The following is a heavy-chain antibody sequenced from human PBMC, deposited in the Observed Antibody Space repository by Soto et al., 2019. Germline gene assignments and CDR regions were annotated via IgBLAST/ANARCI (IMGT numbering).Heavy chain of an antibody. J-gene: IGHJ4*02. D-gene: IGHD1-1*01. CDR1: GFTFSSYS. CDR3: ARSGDNYNRLDY. V-gene: IGHV3-21*01. Sequence: GVSPIVSCAASGFTFSSYSMNWVRQAPGKGLEWVSSISSSSSYIYYADSVKGRFSISRDNTKNLLYLQVNSLRAEDTAVYYCARSGDNYNRLDYWGQGTPVTVSS. CDR2: ISSSSSYI.